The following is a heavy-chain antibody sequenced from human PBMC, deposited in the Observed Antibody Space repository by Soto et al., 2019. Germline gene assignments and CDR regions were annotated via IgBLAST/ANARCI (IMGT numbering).Heavy chain of an antibody. J-gene: IGHJ3*02. CDR2: ISASGGSI. Sequence: EVQLLESGGDLVQPGGALRLSCVASGFSFSDQAMTWVRQAPGKGLAWISGISASGGSIYYSDSVKGRFTISRDDSQIRLHLPTNNLRAEDTAVYFCAKVGPFFYDTTGRGRAFDIWGQGTMVTVSS. D-gene: IGHD3-22*01. V-gene: IGHV3-23*01. CDR3: AKVGPFFYDTTGRGRAFDI. CDR1: GFSFSDQA.